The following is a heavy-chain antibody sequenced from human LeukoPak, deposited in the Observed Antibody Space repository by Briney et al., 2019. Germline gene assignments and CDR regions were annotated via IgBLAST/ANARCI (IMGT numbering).Heavy chain of an antibody. J-gene: IGHJ4*02. CDR2: ISSGGNHM. Sequence: GGSLRLSCAVSGFTFSCYGMSWVRQAPGKGLEWVSSISSGGNHMSYADSLKGRVSISRDNPKNSLFLDMSRLRAEDTAMYYCVRGDFQSGHWGQGALVIVSS. V-gene: IGHV3-21*01. CDR1: GFTFSCYG. D-gene: IGHD2-21*02. CDR3: VRGDFQSGH.